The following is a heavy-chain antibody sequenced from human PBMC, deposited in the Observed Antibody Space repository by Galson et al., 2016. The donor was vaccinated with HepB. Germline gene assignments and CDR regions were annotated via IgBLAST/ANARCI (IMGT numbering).Heavy chain of an antibody. V-gene: IGHV4-4*02. CDR1: GGSVSTPTW. CDR3: ASKVWTSGCHYYYSLDV. Sequence: SETLSLTCSVSGGSVSTPTWWTWVRQSPGKGLEWIGESYHTGTANYYPPLRRRVSIAVDKTKNQIVLRLASVTAADTGIYFCASKVWTSGCHYYYSLDVWGQGTTVTVSS. CDR2: SYHTGTA. J-gene: IGHJ6*01. D-gene: IGHD1-1*01.